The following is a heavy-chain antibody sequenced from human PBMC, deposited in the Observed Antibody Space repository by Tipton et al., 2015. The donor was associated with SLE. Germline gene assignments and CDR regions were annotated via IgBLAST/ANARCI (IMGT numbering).Heavy chain of an antibody. D-gene: IGHD1-26*01. V-gene: IGHV1-18*01. CDR3: AREPGFIVGATYYGMDV. CDR2: ISAYNGNT. Sequence: QSGAEVKKPGASVKVSCKASGYTFTSYGISWVRQAPGQGLEWMGWISAYNGNTNYAQKLQGRATMTTDTSTSTAYMELRSLRSDDTAVYYCAREPGFIVGATYYGMDVWGQGTTVTVSS. CDR1: GYTFTSYG. J-gene: IGHJ6*02.